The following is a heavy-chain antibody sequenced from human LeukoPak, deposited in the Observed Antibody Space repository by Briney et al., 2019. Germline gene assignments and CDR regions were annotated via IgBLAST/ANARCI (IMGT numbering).Heavy chain of an antibody. D-gene: IGHD1-26*01. Sequence: GGSLRLSCAASGFTFSSYAMSWVRQAPGKGLEWVSAISGSSSYIHSADSVRGRSTISRDNAKNSLFLQMNSLRAEDTAVYYCARDEWGDAFDIWGQGTMVTVFS. V-gene: IGHV3-21*01. CDR1: GFTFSSYA. J-gene: IGHJ3*02. CDR2: ISGSSSYI. CDR3: ARDEWGDAFDI.